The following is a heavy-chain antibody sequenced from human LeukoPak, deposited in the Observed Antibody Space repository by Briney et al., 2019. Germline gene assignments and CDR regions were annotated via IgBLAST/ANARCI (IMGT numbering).Heavy chain of an antibody. CDR3: ARSIVADGMDV. Sequence: GASVKVSCKASGYTFTTYYINWVRQATGQGLEWMGWTNPNSGGTNYAQKFQGRVTMTRDTSISTAYMELSRLRSDDTAVYYCARSIVADGMDVWGQGTTVTVSS. CDR2: TNPNSGGT. CDR1: GYTFTTYY. J-gene: IGHJ6*02. V-gene: IGHV1-2*02. D-gene: IGHD2-21*01.